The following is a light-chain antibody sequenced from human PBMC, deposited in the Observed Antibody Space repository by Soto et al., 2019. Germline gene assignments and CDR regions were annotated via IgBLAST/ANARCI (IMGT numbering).Light chain of an antibody. Sequence: VVMTQSPGTLSVSPGESATLSCRASQSVKTNLAWYQQKVGQAPRLLIYGASTRAAGIPARFSASGSGTDFTLTISSLQSEDFAVYYCHQYDNWVTFGPGTKVDFK. CDR2: GAS. V-gene: IGKV3-15*01. J-gene: IGKJ3*01. CDR1: QSVKTN. CDR3: HQYDNWVT.